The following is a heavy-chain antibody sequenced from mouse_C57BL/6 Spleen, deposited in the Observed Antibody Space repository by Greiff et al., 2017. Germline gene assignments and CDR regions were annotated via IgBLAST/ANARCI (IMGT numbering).Heavy chain of an antibody. D-gene: IGHD2-14*01. CDR2: ISDGGSYT. J-gene: IGHJ3*01. Sequence: EVKLVESGGGLVKPGGSLKLSCAASGFTFSSYAMSWVRQTPEKRLEWVATISDGGSYTYYPDNVKGRFTISRDNAKNNLYLQMSHLKSEDTAMYYCARDRGVPFAYWGQGTLVTVSA. V-gene: IGHV5-4*01. CDR1: GFTFSSYA. CDR3: ARDRGVPFAY.